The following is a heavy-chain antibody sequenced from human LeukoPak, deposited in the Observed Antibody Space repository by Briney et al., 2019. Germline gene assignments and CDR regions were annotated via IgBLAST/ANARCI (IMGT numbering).Heavy chain of an antibody. Sequence: ASVKVSCKTSGYTFTGYYIHWVRQAPGQGLEWMAWINPKSGETNYAQKFQGRVTMTGDTSISTAHMELSRLRSDDTALYYCARVGHYYDSCGYYTFDYWGQGTLVTVSS. V-gene: IGHV1-2*02. CDR3: ARVGHYYDSCGYYTFDY. D-gene: IGHD3-22*01. CDR2: INPKSGET. J-gene: IGHJ4*02. CDR1: GYTFTGYY.